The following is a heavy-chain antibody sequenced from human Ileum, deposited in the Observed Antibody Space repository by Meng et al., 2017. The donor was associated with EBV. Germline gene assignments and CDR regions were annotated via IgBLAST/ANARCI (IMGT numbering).Heavy chain of an antibody. V-gene: IGHV4-39*01. CDR1: GGSISSSSYY. Sequence: QLQLQESGPGLVKPSETLSLTCTVSGGSISSSSYYWAWIRQPPGEGLEWIGSVVYSGTTYYTSSLKSRVSISVDTSKNQFSLKLSSVTAADTAVYYCARRHHSPTFDYWGQGTLVTVSS. J-gene: IGHJ4*02. D-gene: IGHD1-14*01. CDR2: VVYSGTT. CDR3: ARRHHSPTFDY.